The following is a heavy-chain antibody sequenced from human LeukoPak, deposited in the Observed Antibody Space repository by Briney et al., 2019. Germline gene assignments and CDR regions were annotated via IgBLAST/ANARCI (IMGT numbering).Heavy chain of an antibody. D-gene: IGHD4-23*01. CDR1: GGSFSGYY. Sequence: SETLSLTCAVYGGSFSGYYWSWIRQPPGKGLEWIGYIYYSGSTNYNPSLKSRVTISVDTSKNQFSLKLSSVTAADTAVCYCAISPYGGNSLQFDYWGQGTLVTVSS. CDR2: IYYSGST. J-gene: IGHJ4*02. CDR3: AISPYGGNSLQFDY. V-gene: IGHV4-59*01.